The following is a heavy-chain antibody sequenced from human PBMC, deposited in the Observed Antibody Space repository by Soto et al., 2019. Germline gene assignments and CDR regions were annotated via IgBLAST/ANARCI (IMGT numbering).Heavy chain of an antibody. J-gene: IGHJ5*02. D-gene: IGHD1-26*01. CDR2: ISAYNGNT. V-gene: IGHV1-18*01. Sequence: QVQLVQSGAEVKKPGASVKVSCKASGYTFTSYGISWVRQAPGQGLEWMGWISAYNGNTNYAQKLQGRVTMTTDTSPSTAYMALRSLRSDDTAVYYCASASGSSYSFAPWGQGTLVTVSS. CDR1: GYTFTSYG. CDR3: ASASGSSYSFAP.